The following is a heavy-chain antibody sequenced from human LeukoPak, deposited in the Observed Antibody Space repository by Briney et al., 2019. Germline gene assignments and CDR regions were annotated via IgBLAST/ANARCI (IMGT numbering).Heavy chain of an antibody. Sequence: GGSLRLSCAASGFIFSSYWIHWVRQAPGKGLEWVSAISGSGGSTYYADSVKGRFTISRDNSKNTLHLQMDSLRAEDTAVYYCARGDTYSSSWYGFHYWGQGTLVTVSS. CDR2: ISGSGGST. CDR3: ARGDTYSSSWYGFHY. CDR1: GFIFSSYW. V-gene: IGHV3-23*01. J-gene: IGHJ4*02. D-gene: IGHD6-13*01.